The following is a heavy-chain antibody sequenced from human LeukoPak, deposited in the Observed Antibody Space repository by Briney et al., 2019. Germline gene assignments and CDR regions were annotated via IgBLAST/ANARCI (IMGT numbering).Heavy chain of an antibody. V-gene: IGHV1-2*02. D-gene: IGHD6-19*01. CDR3: ARDSSSGWYDSDY. J-gene: IGHJ4*02. CDR2: INPNSGGT. CDR1: GYTFTGYY. Sequence: ASVKVPCKASGYTFTGYYMHWVRQAPGQGLEWMGWINPNSGGTNYAQKFQGRVTMTRDTSISTAYMELSRLRSDDTAVYYCARDSSSGWYDSDYWGQGTLVTVSS.